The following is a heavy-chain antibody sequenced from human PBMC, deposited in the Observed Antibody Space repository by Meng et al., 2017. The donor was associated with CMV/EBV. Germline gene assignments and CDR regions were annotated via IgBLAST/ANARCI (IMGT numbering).Heavy chain of an antibody. J-gene: IGHJ4*02. CDR3: ARVTVMLPYAKDFDY. Sequence: ASVQVSCQASVYTFTSYYIHWVRQAPGQGLAWMGWIDPNSGATNYAQKFQGRVTMTRDTSISTSYMELSRLKSDDTAVYYCARVTVMLPYAKDFDYWGQGTLVTVSS. CDR1: VYTFTSYY. CDR2: IDPNSGAT. V-gene: IGHV1-2*02. D-gene: IGHD2-8*01.